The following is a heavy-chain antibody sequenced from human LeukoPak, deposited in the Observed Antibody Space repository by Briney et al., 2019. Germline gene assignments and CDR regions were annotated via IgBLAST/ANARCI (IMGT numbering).Heavy chain of an antibody. V-gene: IGHV4-34*01. CDR2: INHSGST. D-gene: IGHD3-22*01. Sequence: SETLSLTCAVYGGSFSDYYWSWIRQPPGKGLEWIGEINHSGSTNYNPSLKSRVTISVDRSKNQFSLKLSSVTAADTAVYYCARADRDPDSSGYYYFDYWGQGTLVTVSS. CDR1: GGSFSDYY. J-gene: IGHJ4*02. CDR3: ARADRDPDSSGYYYFDY.